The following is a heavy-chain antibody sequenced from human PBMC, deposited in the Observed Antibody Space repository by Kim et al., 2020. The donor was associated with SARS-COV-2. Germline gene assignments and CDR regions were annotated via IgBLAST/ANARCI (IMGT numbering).Heavy chain of an antibody. J-gene: IGHJ5*02. D-gene: IGHD3-22*01. CDR3: ARHLNHYYYDSSGKEGWFDP. CDR1: GYSFTSYW. Sequence: GESLKISCKGSGYSFTSYWISWVRQMPGKGLEWMGRIDPSDSYTNYSPSFQGHVTISADKSISTAYLQWSSLKASDTAMYYCARHLNHYYYDSSGKEGWFDPWGQGTLVTVSS. V-gene: IGHV5-10-1*01. CDR2: IDPSDSYT.